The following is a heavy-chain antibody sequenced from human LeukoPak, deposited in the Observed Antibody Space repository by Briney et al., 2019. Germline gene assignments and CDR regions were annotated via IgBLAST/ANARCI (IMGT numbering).Heavy chain of an antibody. CDR3: ATTVGTMVRGVNKDY. CDR2: INHSGST. CDR1: GESFSGYY. D-gene: IGHD3-10*01. V-gene: IGHV4-34*01. J-gene: IGHJ4*02. Sequence: SENLSLTCAVYGESFSGYYWSWIRQPPGKGLEWIGEINHSGSTNYNPSLKSRVTISVDTSKNQFSLKLSSVTAADTAVYYCATTVGTMVRGVNKDYWGQGTLVTVSS.